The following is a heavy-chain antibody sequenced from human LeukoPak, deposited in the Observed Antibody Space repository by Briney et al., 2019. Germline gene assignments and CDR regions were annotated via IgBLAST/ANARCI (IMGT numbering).Heavy chain of an antibody. CDR1: GGSISTTSYY. V-gene: IGHV4-39*02. CDR2: IYCSGNI. J-gene: IGHJ6*03. Sequence: SETLSLTCTVSGGSISTTSYYWGWIRQPPGKGLEWIGRIYCSGNIYYNPSLKSRVTISVDTSKNQFSLKLSSVTAADTAVYYCVREGTGSYYMDVWDKGTTVTVSS. D-gene: IGHD3-10*01. CDR3: VREGTGSYYMDV.